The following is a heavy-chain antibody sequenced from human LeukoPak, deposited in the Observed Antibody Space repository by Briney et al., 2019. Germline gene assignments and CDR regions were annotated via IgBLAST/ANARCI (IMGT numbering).Heavy chain of an antibody. Sequence: ASVKVSCKASAYTFSTYRITWVRQAPGQGLEWMGWISAYNGDTNYAQKLQGRVTMTTDTSTNTAYMELPSLRSDDTAVYYCARTRISGTLDYWGQGTLVTVSS. CDR2: ISAYNGDT. D-gene: IGHD1-26*01. V-gene: IGHV1-18*01. CDR1: AYTFSTYR. CDR3: ARTRISGTLDY. J-gene: IGHJ4*02.